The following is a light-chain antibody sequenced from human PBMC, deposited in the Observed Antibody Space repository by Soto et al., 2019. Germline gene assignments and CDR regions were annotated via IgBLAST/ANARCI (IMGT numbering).Light chain of an antibody. Sequence: DFVMTPSPLSLPVTPGEPASSSCRSSQSLLHSNGYNYLDWYLQKPGQSPQLLIYLGSNRASGVPDRFRGSGSGTDFTLKSSRVEAEYVGVYYCMQPLQSWTFGQGTKVEIK. CDR1: QSLLHSNGYNY. J-gene: IGKJ1*01. CDR3: MQPLQSWT. CDR2: LGS. V-gene: IGKV2-28*01.